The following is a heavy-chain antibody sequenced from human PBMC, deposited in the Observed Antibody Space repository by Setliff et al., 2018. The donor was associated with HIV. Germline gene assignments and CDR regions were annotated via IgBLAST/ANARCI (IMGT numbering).Heavy chain of an antibody. CDR2: INHSGRT. D-gene: IGHD3-3*01. J-gene: IGHJ4*02. Sequence: SETLSLTCAVYGGSFSDNYWGWIRQSPGKGLEWIGEINHSGRTKYSPSLRSRVSISVDTSKNQFSLKLSSVTAADTAVYYCATHVLQFLEWLSHFDYWGQGTLVTVSS. CDR1: GGSFSDNY. V-gene: IGHV4-34*01. CDR3: ATHVLQFLEWLSHFDY.